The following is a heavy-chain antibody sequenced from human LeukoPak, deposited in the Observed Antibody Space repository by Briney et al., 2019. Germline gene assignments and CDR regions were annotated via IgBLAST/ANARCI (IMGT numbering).Heavy chain of an antibody. CDR3: TRALLWFGELSYNDY. CDR1: GFTFGDYA. J-gene: IGHJ4*02. CDR2: IRSKAYGGTT. V-gene: IGHV3-49*04. Sequence: GGSLRLSCTASGFTFGDYAMSWVRQAPGKGLEWVGFIRSKAYGGTTEYAASVKGRFTISRDDSKSIAYLQMNSLKTEDTAVYYCTRALLWFGELSYNDYWGQGTLVTVSS. D-gene: IGHD3-10*01.